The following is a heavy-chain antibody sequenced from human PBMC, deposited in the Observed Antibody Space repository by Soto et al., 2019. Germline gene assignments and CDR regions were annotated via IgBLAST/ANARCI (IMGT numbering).Heavy chain of an antibody. D-gene: IGHD3-22*01. V-gene: IGHV5-10-1*01. Sequence: PGESLKISCKGSGYSFTSYWISWVRQMPGKGLEWMGRIDPSDSYTNYSPSFQGHVTISADKSISTAYLQWSSLKASDTAMYYCARGLSYYDSSGYHFDYWGQGTLVTSPQ. CDR3: ARGLSYYDSSGYHFDY. J-gene: IGHJ4*02. CDR2: IDPSDSYT. CDR1: GYSFTSYW.